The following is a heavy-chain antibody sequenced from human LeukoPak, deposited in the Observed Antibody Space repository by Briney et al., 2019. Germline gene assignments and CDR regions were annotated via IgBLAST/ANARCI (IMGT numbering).Heavy chain of an antibody. CDR2: IIPIFCTA. Sequence: SVKVSCKASGGTFISYAISWVRQAAGQGLEGMGGIIPIFCTANYAQKFQGRVTINTDESSRTADMEVSSLRSEDTAVYYCAREWEYCRSTSCFDYWGQGTLVTVSS. D-gene: IGHD2-2*01. V-gene: IGHV1-69*05. CDR3: AREWEYCRSTSCFDY. CDR1: GGTFISYA. J-gene: IGHJ4*03.